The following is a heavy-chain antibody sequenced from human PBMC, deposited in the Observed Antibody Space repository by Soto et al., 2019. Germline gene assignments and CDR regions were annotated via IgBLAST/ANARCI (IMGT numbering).Heavy chain of an antibody. D-gene: IGHD3-3*01. CDR3: ETSLYYDLWSGYSL. V-gene: IGHV3-30-3*01. J-gene: IGHJ4*02. Sequence: ESGGGVVQPGRSLRLSCAASGFTFSSYAMHWVRQAPGKGLGWVAVISYDGTTKHYADSVKGRFTISRDNSKNTLYLKMNSLRAEDTAVYYCETSLYYDLWSGYSLWGQGTLVTVSS. CDR2: ISYDGTTK. CDR1: GFTFSSYA.